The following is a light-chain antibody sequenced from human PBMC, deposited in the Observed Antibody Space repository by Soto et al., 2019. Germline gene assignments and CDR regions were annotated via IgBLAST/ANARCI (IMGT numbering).Light chain of an antibody. CDR2: EVS. V-gene: IGLV2-14*01. CDR3: NSYTSSSTLYV. J-gene: IGLJ1*01. CDR1: SSDVGAYTY. Sequence: QSVLTQPASVSGSPGQSITISCTGTSSDVGAYTYVSWYQQHPGRAPKLMIYEVSNRPSGVSNRFSGSKSGNTASLTISGLQAEDEADYYCNSYTSSSTLYVFGTGTKVTVL.